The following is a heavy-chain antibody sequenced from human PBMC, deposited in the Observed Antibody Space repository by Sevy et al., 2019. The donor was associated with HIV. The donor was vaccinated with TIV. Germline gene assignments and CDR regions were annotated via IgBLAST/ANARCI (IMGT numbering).Heavy chain of an antibody. J-gene: IGHJ5*02. CDR2: ISAYNGNT. D-gene: IGHD2-15*01. V-gene: IGHV1-18*01. Sequence: ASVKVSCKASGYTFTSYGISWVRQAPGQGLEWMGWISAYNGNTNYAQKLQGRVTMTTDTSTGTAYMELRSLRSDDTAVYYCARARPYCSGGSCYYWFDPWGQGTLVTVSS. CDR3: ARARPYCSGGSCYYWFDP. CDR1: GYTFTSYG.